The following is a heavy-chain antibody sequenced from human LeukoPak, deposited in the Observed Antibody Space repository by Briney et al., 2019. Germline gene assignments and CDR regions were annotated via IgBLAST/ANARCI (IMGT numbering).Heavy chain of an antibody. J-gene: IGHJ4*02. CDR3: TTGIGNYYYY. CDR2: VKSDGSDT. CDR1: GSTFSRYW. D-gene: IGHD3-10*01. V-gene: IGHV3-74*01. Sequence: PGGSLRLSCAASGSTFSRYWMYWVRQAPGKGLVWVSRVKSDGSDTIYAHSVKGRFTISRDNAKNTLYLQMDSLRAEDTAVYYCTTGIGNYYYYWGQGTLVTVAS.